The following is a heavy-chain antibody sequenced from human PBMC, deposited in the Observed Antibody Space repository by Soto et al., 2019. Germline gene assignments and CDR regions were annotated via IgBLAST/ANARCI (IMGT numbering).Heavy chain of an antibody. Sequence: SETLSLTCTVSGGSISSYYWSGIRQPPGKGLEWIGYIYYSGSTNYNPSLKSRVTISVDTSKNQFSLKLSSVTAADTAVYYCARSPIVVVPAAIGGMDVWGQGTTVTVSS. V-gene: IGHV4-59*01. D-gene: IGHD2-2*01. CDR1: GGSISSYY. CDR3: ARSPIVVVPAAIGGMDV. J-gene: IGHJ6*02. CDR2: IYYSGST.